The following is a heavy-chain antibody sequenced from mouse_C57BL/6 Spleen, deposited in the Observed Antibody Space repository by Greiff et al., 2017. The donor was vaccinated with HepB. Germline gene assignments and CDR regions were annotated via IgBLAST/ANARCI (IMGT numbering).Heavy chain of an antibody. D-gene: IGHD1-1*01. J-gene: IGHJ2*01. CDR1: GYTFTDYY. CDR2: IYPGSGNT. CDR3: ARRGSYYDFDY. V-gene: IGHV1-76*01. Sequence: QVQLKESGAELVRPGASVKLSCKASGYTFTDYYINWVKQRPGQGLEWIARIYPGSGNTYYNEKFKGKATLTAEKSSSTAYMQLSSLTSEDSAVYFCARRGSYYDFDYWGQGTTLTVSS.